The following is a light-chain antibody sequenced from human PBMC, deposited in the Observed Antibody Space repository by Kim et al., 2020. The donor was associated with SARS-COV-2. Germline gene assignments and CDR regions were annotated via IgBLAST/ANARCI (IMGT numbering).Light chain of an antibody. CDR1: SSDVGSYNL. CDR2: EVS. J-gene: IGLJ3*02. V-gene: IGLV2-23*02. CDR3: CSYAGSSTLV. Sequence: GQSITFSCTGTSSDVGSYNLVSWYQQHPGKAPKLRIYEVSKRPSGVSNRFSGSKSGNTASLTISGLQAEDEADYYCCSYAGSSTLVFGGGTQLTVL.